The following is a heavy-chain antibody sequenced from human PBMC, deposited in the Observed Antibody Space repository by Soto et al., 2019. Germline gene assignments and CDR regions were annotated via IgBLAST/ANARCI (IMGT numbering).Heavy chain of an antibody. CDR2: ISSSSYI. J-gene: IGHJ3*02. V-gene: IGHV3-21*01. CDR3: AKTKGYSGYGYAFDI. CDR1: GFTFSSYS. D-gene: IGHD5-12*01. Sequence: GGSLRLSCAASGFTFSSYSMNWVRQAPGKGLEWVSSISSSSYIYYADSVKGRFTISRDNAKNSLYLQMNSLRAEDTAVYYCAKTKGYSGYGYAFDIWGQGTMVTVSS.